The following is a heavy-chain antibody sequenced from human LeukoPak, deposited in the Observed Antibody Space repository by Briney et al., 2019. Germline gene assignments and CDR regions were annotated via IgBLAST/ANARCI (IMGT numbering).Heavy chain of an antibody. D-gene: IGHD3-10*01. CDR3: ARDYGSGSYYQSYYYYGMDV. CDR1: GFTFSSYE. Sequence: PGGCLRLSCAASGFTFSSYEMNWVRQAPGKGLEWVSYISSSGSTIYYADSVKGRFTISRDNAKNSLYLQMNSLRAEDTAVYYCARDYGSGSYYQSYYYYGMDVWGKGTTVTVSS. V-gene: IGHV3-48*03. CDR2: ISSSGSTI. J-gene: IGHJ6*04.